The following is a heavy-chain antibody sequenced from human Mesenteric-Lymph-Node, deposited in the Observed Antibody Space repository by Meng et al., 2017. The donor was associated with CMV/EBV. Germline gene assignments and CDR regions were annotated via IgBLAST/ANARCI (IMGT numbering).Heavy chain of an antibody. CDR3: ARGSDIPANNY. Sequence: QVQLQQWGEGLLKPSETLSLTCAVYGGSFSGYYWSWIRQPPGKGLEWIGEINHSGVPNYNPSLKSRVTISLDRSKNQFSLKLSSVTAEDTAVYYCARGSDIPANNYWGQGTLVTVSS. J-gene: IGHJ4*02. D-gene: IGHD2-15*01. V-gene: IGHV4-34*01. CDR1: GGSFSGYY. CDR2: INHSGVP.